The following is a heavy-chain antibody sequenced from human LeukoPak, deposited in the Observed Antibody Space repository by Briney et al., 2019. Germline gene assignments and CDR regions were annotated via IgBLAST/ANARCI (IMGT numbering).Heavy chain of an antibody. Sequence: SETLSLTCTVSGGSISSYYWSWIRQPPGKGLEWIGYIYYRGSANYNPSLKSRVTISVDTSKNQFSLKLSSVTAADTAVYYCARGLAARPGPIWGQGTMVTVSS. CDR3: ARGLAARPGPI. CDR1: GGSISSYY. CDR2: IYYRGSA. V-gene: IGHV4-59*01. J-gene: IGHJ3*02. D-gene: IGHD6-6*01.